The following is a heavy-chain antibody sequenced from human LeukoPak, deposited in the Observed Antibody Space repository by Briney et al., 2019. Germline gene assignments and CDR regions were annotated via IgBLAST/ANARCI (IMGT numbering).Heavy chain of an antibody. Sequence: GGSLRLSCAASGFTFSSYSMNWVRQAPGKGLEWVSYISSRSATIYYADSVKGRFTISRDNSKNTLYLQMNSLRAEDTAVYYCGVVKGFYDSSGYYLYWGQGTLVTVSS. CDR1: GFTFSSYS. CDR3: GVVKGFYDSSGYYLY. V-gene: IGHV3-48*01. D-gene: IGHD3-22*01. CDR2: ISSRSATI. J-gene: IGHJ4*02.